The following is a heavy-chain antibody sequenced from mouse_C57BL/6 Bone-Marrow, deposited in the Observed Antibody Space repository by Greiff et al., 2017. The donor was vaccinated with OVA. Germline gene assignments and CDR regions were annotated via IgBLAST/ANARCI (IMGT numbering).Heavy chain of an antibody. J-gene: IGHJ3*01. CDR2: ISSGGSYT. Sequence: EVQVVESGGDLVKPGGSLKLPCAASGFTFSSYGMSWVRQTPDKRLEWVATISSGGSYTYYPDSVKGRFTISRDNAKNTLYLQMSSLKSEDTAMYYCASLYYYGSPFAYWGQGTLVTVSA. CDR3: ASLYYYGSPFAY. CDR1: GFTFSSYG. D-gene: IGHD1-1*01. V-gene: IGHV5-6*01.